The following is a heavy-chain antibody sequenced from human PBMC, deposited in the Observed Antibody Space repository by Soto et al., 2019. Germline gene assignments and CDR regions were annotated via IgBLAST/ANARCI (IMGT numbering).Heavy chain of an antibody. V-gene: IGHV3-30-3*01. CDR2: ISYDGSNK. CDR1: GFTFSSYS. J-gene: IGHJ3*02. CDR3: ARDQGLDAFDI. Sequence: LRLSCAASGFTFSSYSMHWVRQAPGKGLEWVAVISYDGSNKYYADSVKGRFTISRDNSKNTLYLQMNSLRAEDTAVYYCARDQGLDAFDIWGQGTMVTVSS. D-gene: IGHD6-25*01.